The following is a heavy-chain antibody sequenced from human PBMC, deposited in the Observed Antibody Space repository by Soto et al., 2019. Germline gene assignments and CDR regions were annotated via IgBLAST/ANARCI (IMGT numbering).Heavy chain of an antibody. CDR1: GFTFSNQA. CDR2: ISGSGNSR. V-gene: IGHV3-23*01. CDR3: AATYGDYYGMDV. Sequence: EVQLLESGGGLVQPGGSLRLSCAASGFTFSNQAMTWVRQAPGKGLEWVSAISGSGNSRYYADSVKGRFTISRDNSKNTLYLQMNNLRAEDTAVYYCAATYGDYYGMDVWGQGTTVTVSS. D-gene: IGHD2-8*01. J-gene: IGHJ6*02.